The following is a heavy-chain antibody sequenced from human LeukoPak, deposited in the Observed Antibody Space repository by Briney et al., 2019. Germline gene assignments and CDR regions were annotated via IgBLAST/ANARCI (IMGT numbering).Heavy chain of an antibody. CDR3: ARDVNYAFDY. CDR1: GCSFTRNG. D-gene: IGHD3-16*01. V-gene: IGHV1-18*01. Sequence: ASVKVSCKRSGCSFTRNGISWVRQAPGQGLEWMAWISANSGNTSYAQNFQDRVTLTTDTSTSTAYMELRSLRSDDTAVYYCARDVNYAFDYWGQGTLVTVSS. CDR2: ISANSGNT. J-gene: IGHJ4*02.